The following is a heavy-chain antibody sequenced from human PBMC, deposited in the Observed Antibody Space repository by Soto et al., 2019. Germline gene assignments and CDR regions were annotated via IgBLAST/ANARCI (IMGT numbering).Heavy chain of an antibody. Sequence: SGPTLVNPTQTLSLTCTFSGFSLSTSGMRVSWIRQPPGKALEWLARIDWDDDKLYSTSLKTRLTISKDTSKNQVVLTMTNMDPVDKATYYCARSIVAAGHRWLDPWGKGTLVTVSS. CDR3: ARSIVAAGHRWLDP. D-gene: IGHD6-13*01. V-gene: IGHV2-70*04. CDR1: GFSLSTSGMR. CDR2: IDWDDDK. J-gene: IGHJ5*02.